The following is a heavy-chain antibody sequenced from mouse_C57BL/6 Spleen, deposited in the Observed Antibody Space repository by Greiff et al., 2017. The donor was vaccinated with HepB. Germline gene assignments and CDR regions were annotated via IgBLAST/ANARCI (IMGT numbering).Heavy chain of an antibody. CDR1: GFTFSDYY. V-gene: IGHV5-12*01. Sequence: EVQLQESGGGLVQPGGSLKLSCAASGFTFSDYYMYWVRQTPEKRLEWVAYISNGGGSTYYPDTVKGRFTISRDNAKNTLYLQMSRLKSEDTAMYYCARVYSNYGGYFDYWGQGTTLTVSS. J-gene: IGHJ2*01. D-gene: IGHD2-5*01. CDR2: ISNGGGST. CDR3: ARVYSNYGGYFDY.